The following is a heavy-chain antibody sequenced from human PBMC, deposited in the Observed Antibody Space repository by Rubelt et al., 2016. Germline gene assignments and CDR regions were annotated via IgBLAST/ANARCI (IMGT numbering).Heavy chain of an antibody. D-gene: IGHD2-8*01. CDR1: GFTFSSYS. V-gene: IGHV3-21*01. CDR2: ISSSSSYI. Sequence: GGGLVKPGGSLRLSCAASGFTFSSYSMNWVRQAPGKGLEWVSSISSSSSYIYYADSVKGRFTISRDNAKNSLYLQMNSLRAEDTAVYYCARRLRYCTNGVCYWWFDPWGQGTLVTVSS. J-gene: IGHJ5*02. CDR3: ARRLRYCTNGVCYWWFDP.